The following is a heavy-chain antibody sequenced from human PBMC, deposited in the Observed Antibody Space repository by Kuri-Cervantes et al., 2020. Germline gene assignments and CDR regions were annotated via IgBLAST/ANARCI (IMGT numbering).Heavy chain of an antibody. CDR2: IDTAGDT. D-gene: IGHD5-24*01. CDR1: GFTVSSNY. CDR3: ARAVDTITDAFDI. V-gene: IGHV3-13*01. J-gene: IGHJ3*02. Sequence: GESLKISCAASGFTVSSNYMSWVRQAPGKGLEWVSAIDTAGDTFYLGSVQGRFTISRENAKNSLFLQMNSLRAGDTAVYYCARAVDTITDAFDIWGQGTMVTVSS.